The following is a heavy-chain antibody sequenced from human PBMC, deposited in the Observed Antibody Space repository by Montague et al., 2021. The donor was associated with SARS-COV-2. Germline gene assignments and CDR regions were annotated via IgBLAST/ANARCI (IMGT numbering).Heavy chain of an antibody. D-gene: IGHD3-22*01. CDR2: ICLSKKT. Sequence: SETLSLTCSRLVSWYSGADRKSTRLHSSHHRVSYADICLSKKTNYNPSLKSLVTISVDTSKNQFSLKLSSVTASDTAVFYCARATLGITMLVVVMTAIDYYFDYWGEGNLVTVSS. CDR3: ARATLGITMLVVVMTAIDYYFDY. J-gene: IGHJ4*02. V-gene: IGHV4-34*01. CDR1: VSWYSGAD.